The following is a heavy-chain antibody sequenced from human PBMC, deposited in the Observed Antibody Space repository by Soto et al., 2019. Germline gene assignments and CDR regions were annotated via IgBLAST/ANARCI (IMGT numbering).Heavy chain of an antibody. CDR2: ISTYNGNT. Sequence: QVQLVQSGAEVKKPGASVKVSCKASGYTFTTYDISWVRQAPGQGLEWMGRISTYNGNTNYPQSLQGRLTMTTDTSPTTAYKEPRNLKYHGMAVYQWARDRYHVRLVNAPNVYRMDVLGQWTTANVS. J-gene: IGHJ6*02. D-gene: IGHD3-16*02. CDR1: GYTFTTYD. V-gene: IGHV1-18*03. CDR3: ARDRYHVRLVNAPNVYRMDV.